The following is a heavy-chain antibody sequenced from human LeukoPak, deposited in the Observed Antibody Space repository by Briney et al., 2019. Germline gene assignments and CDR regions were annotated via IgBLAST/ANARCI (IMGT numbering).Heavy chain of an antibody. Sequence: GGSLRLSCAASGFTVITNDMTWVRQAPGKGLEWVSVLYSDGNTKYADSVQGRFTISRDNSKNTLYLQMNSLRAEDTAVYYCAKDRAVTIDYYYYYMDVWGKGTTVTVSS. CDR1: GFTVITND. CDR2: LYSDGNT. D-gene: IGHD4-17*01. V-gene: IGHV3-53*01. J-gene: IGHJ6*03. CDR3: AKDRAVTIDYYYYYMDV.